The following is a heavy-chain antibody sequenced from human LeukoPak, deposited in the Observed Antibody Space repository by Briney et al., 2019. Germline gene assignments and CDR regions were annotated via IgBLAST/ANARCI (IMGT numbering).Heavy chain of an antibody. D-gene: IGHD7-27*01. V-gene: IGHV3-23*01. Sequence: GGSLRLSCAASGFTFSSYAMSWVRQAPGKGLEWVSAISGSGGSTYYADSVKGRFTISRDNSKNTLYLQMNSLRAEDTTVYYCAKDLGIGGFFDYWGQGTLVTVSS. CDR3: AKDLGIGGFFDY. J-gene: IGHJ4*02. CDR1: GFTFSSYA. CDR2: ISGSGGST.